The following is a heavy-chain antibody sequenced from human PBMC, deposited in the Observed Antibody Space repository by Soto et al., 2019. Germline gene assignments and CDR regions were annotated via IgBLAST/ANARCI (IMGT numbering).Heavy chain of an antibody. CDR2: IFYSGST. CDR3: ARVLIYYYYMDV. Sequence: QLQLQESGPGLLKPSETLSLTCPVSGGSITSSSYFWGWIRQPPGKGLEWIGNIFYSGSTYYNPSLKSRVTISVDTSKNQFSLKLTSVTAADTAVYYCARVLIYYYYMDVWGKGTKVTV. V-gene: IGHV4-39*01. CDR1: GGSITSSSYF. J-gene: IGHJ6*03.